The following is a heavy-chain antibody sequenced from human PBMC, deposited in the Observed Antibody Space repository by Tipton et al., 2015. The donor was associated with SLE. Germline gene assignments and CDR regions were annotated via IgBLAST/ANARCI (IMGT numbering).Heavy chain of an antibody. J-gene: IGHJ4*02. CDR2: TYNNDRT. CDR3: ARFHVKSYYEFDC. V-gene: IGHV4-61*08. Sequence: LRLSCSVSGASISNDGHYWSWIRHHPGKGLEWIVYTYNNDRTKYNPSLESRVSMSVETSKNQFTLKLTSVTAADTAVYYCARFHVKSYYEFDCWGQGTLVTVSS. CDR1: GASISNDGHY. D-gene: IGHD3-10*01.